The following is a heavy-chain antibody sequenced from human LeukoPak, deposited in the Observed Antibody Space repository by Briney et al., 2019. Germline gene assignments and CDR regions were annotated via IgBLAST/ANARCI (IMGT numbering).Heavy chain of an antibody. V-gene: IGHV3-23*01. CDR1: GFTFSSDA. CDR2: ISGSGGST. D-gene: IGHD6-13*01. J-gene: IGHJ4*02. Sequence: GGSLRLSCAASGFTFSSDAMSWVRQAPGKGLEWVSAISGSGGSTYYADSVKGRFTISRDNSKNTLYLQMNSLRAEDTAVYYCAKDPGIAGAGTDYWGQGTLVTVSS. CDR3: AKDPGIAGAGTDY.